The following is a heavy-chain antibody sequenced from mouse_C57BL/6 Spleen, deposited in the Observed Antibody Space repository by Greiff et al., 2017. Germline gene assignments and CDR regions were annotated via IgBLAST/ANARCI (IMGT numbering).Heavy chain of an antibody. D-gene: IGHD2-13*01. CDR3: ARKGDSPYYFDY. Sequence: VQLQQSGPELVKPGASVKISCKASGYAFSSSWMNWVKQRPGKGLEWIGRIYPGDGDTNYNGKFKGKATLTADKSSSTAYMQLSSLTSEDSAVYFCARKGDSPYYFDYWGQGTTLTVSS. J-gene: IGHJ2*01. V-gene: IGHV1-82*01. CDR2: IYPGDGDT. CDR1: GYAFSSSW.